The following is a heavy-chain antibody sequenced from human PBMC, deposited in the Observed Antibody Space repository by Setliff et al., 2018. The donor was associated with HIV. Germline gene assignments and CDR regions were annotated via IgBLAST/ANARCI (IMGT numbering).Heavy chain of an antibody. CDR1: GYAISSSGYY. D-gene: IGHD1-7*01. V-gene: IGHV4-38-2*01. CDR2: IYHSGST. CDR3: ARHGGITGTTDAFDI. J-gene: IGHJ3*02. Sequence: SETLSLTCAVSGYAISSSGYYWGWIRQPPGKGLEWIGSIYHSGSTYYNPSLKSRVTISVDTSKNQFSLKLSSVTAADTAVYYCARHGGITGTTDAFDIWGQGTMVTVSS.